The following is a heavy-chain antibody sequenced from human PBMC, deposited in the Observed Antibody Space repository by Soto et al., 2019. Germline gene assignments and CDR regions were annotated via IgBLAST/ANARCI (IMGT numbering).Heavy chain of an antibody. J-gene: IGHJ4*02. CDR1: GGSISSYF. D-gene: IGHD4-17*01. CDR3: ARHAPQVTTFDRPFDY. CDR2: IHYHGNT. V-gene: IGHV4-59*08. Sequence: QVQLQESGPGLVKPSETLSLTCTVSGGSISSYFWSWIRQPPGKGLEWIGYIHYHGNTNDNPSLKSRVTISVDTSKNQFSLILTSVTAADTAVYYCARHAPQVTTFDRPFDYWGQGTLVTVSS.